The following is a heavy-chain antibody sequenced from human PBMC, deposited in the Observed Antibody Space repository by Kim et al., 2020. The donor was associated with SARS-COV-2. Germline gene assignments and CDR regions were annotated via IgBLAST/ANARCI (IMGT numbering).Heavy chain of an antibody. Sequence: SETLSLTCTVSSDSMTAYYWSWIRQFPGKGLEWIGYIFHSGNTNYSPSLKSRVIISWDTSRNQFSLALTSVTEADTAVYYCARSEGRASWHHFDYWGQGILVTVS. V-gene: IGHV4-59*01. CDR2: IFHSGNT. D-gene: IGHD3-3*02. CDR1: SDSMTAYY. J-gene: IGHJ4*02. CDR3: ARSEGRASWHHFDY.